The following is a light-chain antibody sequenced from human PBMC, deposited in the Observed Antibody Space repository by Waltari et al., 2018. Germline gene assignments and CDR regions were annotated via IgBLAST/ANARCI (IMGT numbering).Light chain of an antibody. CDR2: KAS. CDR1: QSISSW. V-gene: IGKV1-5*03. CDR3: QQYNSIRIT. J-gene: IGKJ5*01. Sequence: DIQMTQSPSTLSASVGDRVTITCRASQSISSWLAWYQQKPGKAPKLLIYKASSLESGVPLRFSGSGSGTEFTLTISSLQPDDGATYYCQQYNSIRITLGQGTRLEIK.